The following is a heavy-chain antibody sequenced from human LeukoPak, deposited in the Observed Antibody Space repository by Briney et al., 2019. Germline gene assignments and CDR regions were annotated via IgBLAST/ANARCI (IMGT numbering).Heavy chain of an antibody. CDR2: ISSSGSTI. CDR3: ARETRWLQLPDWFDP. D-gene: IGHD5-24*01. CDR1: GFTFSDYY. V-gene: IGHV3-11*04. J-gene: IGHJ5*02. Sequence: PGGSLRLSCAASGFTFSDYYMSWIRQAPGKGLERVSYISSSGSTIYYADSVKGRFFISRDNAKNSLYLQMNTRRAADTAVYYFARETRWLQLPDWFDPLGQRTLVTDSS.